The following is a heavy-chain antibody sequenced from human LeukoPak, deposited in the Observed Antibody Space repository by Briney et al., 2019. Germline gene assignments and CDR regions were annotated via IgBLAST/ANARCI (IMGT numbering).Heavy chain of an antibody. V-gene: IGHV3-30*02. CDR3: ARDALGAIYY. Sequence: AGGSLRLSCTASDFTFNINGMHWVRQAPRKGLEWVAFMRYDDSQRSYAESVQGRFTISSDNSKNTLYLQMNSLRTEDTAVYYCARDALGAIYYWGQGALVTVSS. CDR2: MRYDDSQR. J-gene: IGHJ4*02. D-gene: IGHD3-3*01. CDR1: DFTFNING.